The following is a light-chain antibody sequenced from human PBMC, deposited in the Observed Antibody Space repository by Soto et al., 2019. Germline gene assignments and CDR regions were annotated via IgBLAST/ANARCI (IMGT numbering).Light chain of an antibody. Sequence: DMQMTQSPSSLSASIGDRVTITCRASQDINNNLAWYQQKPGKVPKVLIYAASTLQSGVPSRFSGSGSGTDFTLTISSQQPEDVATYYCQKYNSARETFGPGTKVDI. V-gene: IGKV1-27*01. CDR1: QDINNN. J-gene: IGKJ3*01. CDR3: QKYNSARET. CDR2: AAS.